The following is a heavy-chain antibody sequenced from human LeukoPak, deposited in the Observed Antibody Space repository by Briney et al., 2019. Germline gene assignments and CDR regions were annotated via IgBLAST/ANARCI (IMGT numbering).Heavy chain of an antibody. V-gene: IGHV4-59*12. J-gene: IGHJ4*02. CDR1: GGSISSYY. D-gene: IGHD3-10*01. CDR3: ARVSAGVH. Sequence: SETLSLTCTVSGGSISSYYWSWIRQPPGKGLEWIGYIYYSGSTNYNPSLKSRVTISVDTSKNQFSLKLSSVTAADTAVYYCARVSAGVHWGQGTLVTVSS. CDR2: IYYSGST.